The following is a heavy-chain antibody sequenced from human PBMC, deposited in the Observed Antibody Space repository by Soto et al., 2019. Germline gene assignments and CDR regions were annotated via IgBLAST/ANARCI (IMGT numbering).Heavy chain of an antibody. J-gene: IGHJ4*02. CDR1: GGTFSSYT. CDR2: IIPILGIA. V-gene: IGHV1-69*02. Sequence: QVQLVQSGAEVKKPGSSVKVSCKASGGTFSSYTISWVRQAPGQGLEWMGRIIPILGIANYAQKFQGRVPITTAKTTTXAYMELSSLRSEDTAVYYCARGPWDSSGDSLNGDYWGQGTLVTVSS. D-gene: IGHD3-22*01. CDR3: ARGPWDSSGDSLNGDY.